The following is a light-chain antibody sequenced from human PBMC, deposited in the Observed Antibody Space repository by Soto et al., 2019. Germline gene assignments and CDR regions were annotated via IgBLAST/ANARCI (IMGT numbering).Light chain of an antibody. Sequence: EIVMTQSPATLSVSPGERATLSCRASQSVGTYLAWYQQKSGQAPRLHIYGASTRAADISPRFSGGGSGTEFTLTISSLQSEDFAVYYCQQYNDWPRTFGQGTKVGIK. V-gene: IGKV3-15*01. CDR3: QQYNDWPRT. CDR1: QSVGTY. CDR2: GAS. J-gene: IGKJ1*01.